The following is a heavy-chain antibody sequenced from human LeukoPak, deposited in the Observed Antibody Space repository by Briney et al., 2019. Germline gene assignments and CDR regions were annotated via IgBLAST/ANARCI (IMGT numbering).Heavy chain of an antibody. J-gene: IGHJ5*02. D-gene: IGHD3-3*01. Sequence: ASVKVSCKASGYTFTGYYMHWVRQAPGQGLEWMGIINPSGDNTNYAQKFQGRVTMTRDMSTTTVYMELSSLRSEDTAVYCARGPHRRTYDRDNWFDPWGQGTLVTVSS. CDR3: ARGPHRRTYDRDNWFDP. CDR2: INPSGDNT. CDR1: GYTFTGYY. V-gene: IGHV1-46*01.